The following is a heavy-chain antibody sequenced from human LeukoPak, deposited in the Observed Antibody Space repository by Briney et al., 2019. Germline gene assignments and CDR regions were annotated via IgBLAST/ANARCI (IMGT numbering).Heavy chain of an antibody. CDR1: GYSISGSNY. Sequence: SDTLSLTCAVSGYSISGSNYWGWIRQPPGKGLEWIGHIYYSGSIYYNPSLESRVTMSVDTSKNQFSLKLSSVTAVDTAVYYCARKATTGPTKAAFDIWGQGTMVTVSS. V-gene: IGHV4-28*05. D-gene: IGHD4-17*01. CDR3: ARKATTGPTKAAFDI. CDR2: IYYSGSI. J-gene: IGHJ3*02.